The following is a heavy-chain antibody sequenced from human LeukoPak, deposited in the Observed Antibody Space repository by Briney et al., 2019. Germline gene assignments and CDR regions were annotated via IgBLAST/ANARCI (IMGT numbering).Heavy chain of an antibody. V-gene: IGHV3-23*01. CDR2: IGNTET. CDR1: GFPFETNA. Sequence: GGSLRLSCATSGFPFETNAMSWVRQAPGKGLEWVATIGNTETFYADSVTGRFTISRDNSKNTVNLQMNRLRVEDTAIYYCAKDWIQFNRVFDCFDSWGRGTLVPVSS. J-gene: IGHJ4*02. D-gene: IGHD5-18*01. CDR3: AKDWIQFNRVFDCFDS.